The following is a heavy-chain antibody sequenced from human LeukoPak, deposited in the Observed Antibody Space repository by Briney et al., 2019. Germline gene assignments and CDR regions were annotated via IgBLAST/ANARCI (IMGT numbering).Heavy chain of an antibody. CDR1: GFTFSSYS. D-gene: IGHD3-22*01. CDR3: ARDHYETVAFDI. V-gene: IGHV3-21*01. CDR2: ISSSSSYI. Sequence: PGGSLRLSCAASGFTFSSYSMNWVRQAPGKGLEWVSSISSSSSYIYYADSVKGRFTTSRDNAKNSLYLQMNSLRAEDTAVYYCARDHYETVAFDIWGQGTMVTVSS. J-gene: IGHJ3*02.